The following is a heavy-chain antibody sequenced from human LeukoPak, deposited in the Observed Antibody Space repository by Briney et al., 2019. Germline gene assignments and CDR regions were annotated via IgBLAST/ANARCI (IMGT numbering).Heavy chain of an antibody. CDR2: IYYSGRT. CDR3: ATMIQYSSSWYVDY. D-gene: IGHD6-13*01. CDR1: GGSISQYY. V-gene: IGHV4-59*13. J-gene: IGHJ4*02. Sequence: PSETLSLTCTVSGGSISQYYWTWIRQTPGKGLEWIGYIYYSGRTNYNPSLKSRVTISVDTSKNQFSLNLSSVTAADTAVYYCATMIQYSSSWYVDYWGQGTLVTVSS.